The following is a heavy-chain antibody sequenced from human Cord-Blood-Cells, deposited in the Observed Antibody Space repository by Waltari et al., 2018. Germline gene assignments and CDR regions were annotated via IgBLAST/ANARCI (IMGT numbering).Heavy chain of an antibody. CDR1: GFTFSSYS. J-gene: IGHJ3*02. CDR2: ISSSSSYI. D-gene: IGHD6-13*01. CDR3: ARDRDSSSWYAFDI. Sequence: EVQLVESGGGLVKPGGSLRLSCAASGFTFSSYSMNWVRQAPGKGLEWVSSISSSSSYIYYADSVKGRFTISRDNAKNSLYLQMNSLRAEDTAVYYCARDRDSSSWYAFDIWGQGTMVTVSS. V-gene: IGHV3-21*01.